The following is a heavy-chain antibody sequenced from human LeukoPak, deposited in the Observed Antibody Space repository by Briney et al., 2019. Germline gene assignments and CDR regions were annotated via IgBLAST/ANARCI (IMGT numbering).Heavy chain of an antibody. D-gene: IGHD3-9*01. CDR1: GFTFGDYA. V-gene: IGHV3-49*04. CDR2: IRSKTYGGTT. CDR3: IRSYYDILTGYYLFDY. Sequence: GGSLRLSCTASGFTFGDYAMSWVRQAPGKGLEWVGFIRSKTYGGTTEYAASVKGRFTISRDDSKSIAYLQMNSLKTEDTAVYYCIRSYYDILTGYYLFDYWGPGTLVTVSS. J-gene: IGHJ4*02.